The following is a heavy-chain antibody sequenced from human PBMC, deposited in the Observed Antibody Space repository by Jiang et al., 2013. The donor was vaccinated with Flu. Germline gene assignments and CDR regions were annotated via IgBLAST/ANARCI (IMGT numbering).Heavy chain of an antibody. V-gene: IGHV1-18*01. J-gene: IGHJ3*02. Sequence: EWMGWISAYNGNTNYAQKLQGRVTMTTDTSTSTAYMELRSLRSDDTAVYYCASSVLSGGVGQGAFDIWGQGTMVTVSS. CDR2: ISAYNGNT. CDR3: ASSVLSGGVGQGAFDI. D-gene: IGHD2-8*02.